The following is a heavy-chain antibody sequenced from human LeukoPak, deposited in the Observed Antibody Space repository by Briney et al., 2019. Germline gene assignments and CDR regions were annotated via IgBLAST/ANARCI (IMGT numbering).Heavy chain of an antibody. CDR1: GGSFSGYY. Sequence: PSETLSLTCAVYGGSFSGYYWSWIRQPPGKGLEWIGEINHSGSTNYSPSLKSRVTISVDTSKNQFSLKLSSVTAADTAVYYCATKTIFGTSQQTENWFDPWGQGTLVTVSS. CDR2: INHSGST. D-gene: IGHD3-3*01. CDR3: ATKTIFGTSQQTENWFDP. V-gene: IGHV4-34*01. J-gene: IGHJ5*02.